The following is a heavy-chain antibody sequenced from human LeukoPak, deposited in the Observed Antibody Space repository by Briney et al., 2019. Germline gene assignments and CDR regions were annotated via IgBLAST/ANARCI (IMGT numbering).Heavy chain of an antibody. Sequence: SGTLSLTCAVSGGSISSSNWWSWVRQPPGKGLEWIGEIYHSRSTNYNPSLKSRVTISVDKSKNQFSLKLSSVTAADTAVYYCARSYYDSSGDYYYYYGMDVWGQGTTVTVSS. CDR3: ARSYYDSSGDYYYYYGMDV. CDR1: GGSISSSNW. V-gene: IGHV4-4*02. CDR2: IYHSRST. D-gene: IGHD3-22*01. J-gene: IGHJ6*02.